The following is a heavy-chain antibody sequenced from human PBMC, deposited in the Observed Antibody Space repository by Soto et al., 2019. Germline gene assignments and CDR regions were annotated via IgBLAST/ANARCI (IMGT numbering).Heavy chain of an antibody. Sequence: QVQLVQSGAEVKKPGASVKVSCKASGYTFTSYGISWVRQAPGQGLEWMGWISAYNGNTNYAQKLQGRFTMTTDTPTITAYLDLRSLRSDDTAVYYCARESRGAAPRPKNFDYWGQGTLVTVSS. CDR2: ISAYNGNT. D-gene: IGHD6-13*01. CDR3: ARESRGAAPRPKNFDY. V-gene: IGHV1-18*01. CDR1: GYTFTSYG. J-gene: IGHJ4*02.